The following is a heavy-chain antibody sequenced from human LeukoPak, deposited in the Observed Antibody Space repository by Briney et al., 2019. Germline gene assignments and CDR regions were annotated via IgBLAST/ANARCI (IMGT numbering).Heavy chain of an antibody. V-gene: IGHV1-2*06. CDR2: INPNSGGT. CDR3: ARDGVSSSWMLDAFDI. J-gene: IGHJ3*02. CDR1: GYTFTGYY. Sequence: ASVKVSCKASGYTFTGYYMHWVRRAPGQGLEWMGRINPNSGGTNYAQKFQGRVTMTRDTSISTAYMELSRLRSDDTAVYYCARDGVSSSWMLDAFDIWGQGTMVTVSS. D-gene: IGHD6-13*01.